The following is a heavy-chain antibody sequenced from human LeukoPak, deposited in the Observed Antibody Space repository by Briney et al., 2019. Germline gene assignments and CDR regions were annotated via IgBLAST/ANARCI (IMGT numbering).Heavy chain of an antibody. D-gene: IGHD3-10*01. CDR3: ARERVRGVSFGNFDP. Sequence: NSSETLSLTCTVSGGSISSSSYYWGWIRQPPGKGLEWIGSIYYSGSTNYNPSLKSRVTISVDTSKNQFSLKLSSVTAADTAVYYCARERVRGVSFGNFDPWGQGTLVTVSS. CDR2: IYYSGST. J-gene: IGHJ5*02. V-gene: IGHV4-39*07. CDR1: GGSISSSSYY.